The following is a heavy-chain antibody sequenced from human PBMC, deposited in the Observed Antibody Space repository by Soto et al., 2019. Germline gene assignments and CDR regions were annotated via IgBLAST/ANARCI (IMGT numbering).Heavy chain of an antibody. V-gene: IGHV1-18*01. Sequence: QVQLEQSGAEVKKPGASVRVSCKASGYSFNDYGMSWVRQAPGQGLEWMGWIGPYEGVTNHAQTFQGRATMTVDTATTAADMALRSLRSDDTVIYYCARCYCSVGSCYTCWHFDLWGPGTLVTVTA. CDR1: GYSFNDYG. CDR2: IGPYEGVT. J-gene: IGHJ2*01. CDR3: ARCYCSVGSCYTCWHFDL. D-gene: IGHD2-15*01.